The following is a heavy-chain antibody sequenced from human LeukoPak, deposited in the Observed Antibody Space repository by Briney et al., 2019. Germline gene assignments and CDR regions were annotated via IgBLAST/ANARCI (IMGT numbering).Heavy chain of an antibody. V-gene: IGHV3-7*01. CDR2: IKQDGSEK. Sequence: PGGSLRLSCAASGFTFSSYWMSWVRQAPGKGLEWVANIKQDGSEKYYVDSVKGRFTISRDNAKNSLYLQMNSLRAEDTAVYYCARAPGSSSSWYSADYWGQGTLVTVSS. CDR3: ARAPGSSSSWYSADY. D-gene: IGHD6-13*01. J-gene: IGHJ4*02. CDR1: GFTFSSYW.